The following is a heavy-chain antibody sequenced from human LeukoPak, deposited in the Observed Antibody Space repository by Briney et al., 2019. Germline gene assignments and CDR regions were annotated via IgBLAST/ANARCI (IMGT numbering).Heavy chain of an antibody. V-gene: IGHV3-9*01. CDR2: ISWNSGSI. J-gene: IGHJ4*02. CDR1: GFSFDGYA. Sequence: PGRSLRLSCAASGFSFDGYAMHWVRQAPGKGPEWVSGISWNSGSIGYADSVKGRFTISRDNAKNSLYLQMNSLRAEDTALYYCAKDISAPSQLAATPYFDYWGQGTLVTVSS. CDR3: AKDISAPSQLAATPYFDY. D-gene: IGHD2-15*01.